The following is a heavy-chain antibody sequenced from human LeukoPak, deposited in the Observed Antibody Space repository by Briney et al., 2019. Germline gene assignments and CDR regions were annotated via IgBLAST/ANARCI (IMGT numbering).Heavy chain of an antibody. V-gene: IGHV1-69*04. CDR3: ARDKKTGSGYDYGYYGQFDY. Sequence: SVKVFCKASGGTFSSYAISWVRQAPGQGLEWMGRIIPILGIANYAQKFQGRVTITADKSTSTAYMELSSLRSEDTAVYYCARDKKTGSGYDYGYYGQFDYWGQGTLVTVSS. CDR1: GGTFSSYA. D-gene: IGHD5-12*01. J-gene: IGHJ4*02. CDR2: IIPILGIA.